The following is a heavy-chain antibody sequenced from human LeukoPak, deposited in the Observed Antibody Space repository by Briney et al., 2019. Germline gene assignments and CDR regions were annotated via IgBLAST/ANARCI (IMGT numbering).Heavy chain of an antibody. J-gene: IGHJ4*02. Sequence: ASVKVSCKASGGTFSSYAISWVRQAPGQGLEWMGGFDPEDGETIYAQKFQGRVTMTEDTSTDTAYMELSSLRSEDTAVYYCATGSGGPSGSYHTGFDYWGQGTLVTVSS. CDR3: ATGSGGPSGSYHTGFDY. CDR1: GGTFSSYA. V-gene: IGHV1-24*01. CDR2: FDPEDGET. D-gene: IGHD1-26*01.